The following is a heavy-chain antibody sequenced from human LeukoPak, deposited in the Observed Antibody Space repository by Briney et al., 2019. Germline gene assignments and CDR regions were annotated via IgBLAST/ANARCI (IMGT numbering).Heavy chain of an antibody. V-gene: IGHV3-21*01. J-gene: IGHJ4*02. CDR2: ITSSSSYI. D-gene: IGHD4-17*01. Sequence: GGSLRLSCAASGFTFSTYTMNWVRQAPGKGLEWVSSITSSSSYIYYVDSVKGRFTISRDNAKNSLYLQMNSLRAEDTAMYYCARDPIYGDPYYFDYWGQGTLVTVSS. CDR1: GFTFSTYT. CDR3: ARDPIYGDPYYFDY.